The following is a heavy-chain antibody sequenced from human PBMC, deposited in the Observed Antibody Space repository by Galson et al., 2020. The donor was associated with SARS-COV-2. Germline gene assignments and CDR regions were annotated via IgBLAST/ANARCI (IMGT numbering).Heavy chain of an antibody. Sequence: GGSLRLSCAASGFTFSRYALHWVRQAPGKGLEWVAVISYDGRNTHYADSVTGRLTISRDNSKNTLYLQMNSLRPEDTAVYSCARDYYDSSGYSTNGMDVWGQGTTVTVSS. CDR1: GFTFSRYA. CDR2: ISYDGRNT. J-gene: IGHJ6*02. D-gene: IGHD3-22*01. V-gene: IGHV3-30*04. CDR3: ARDYYDSSGYSTNGMDV.